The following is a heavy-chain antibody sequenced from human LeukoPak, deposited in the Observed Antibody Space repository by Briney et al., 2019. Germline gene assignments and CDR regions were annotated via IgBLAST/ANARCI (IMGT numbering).Heavy chain of an antibody. Sequence: PGESLKISCKGSGYSFTSYWIGWVRQMPGKGLEWMGIIYPGDSDTRYSPSFQGQVTISADKSISTAYLQWSSLKASDTAMYYCARPAQGSGYVWGYFDYWGQGTLVTVSS. CDR3: ARPAQGSGYVWGYFDY. J-gene: IGHJ4*02. V-gene: IGHV5-51*01. CDR2: IYPGDSDT. D-gene: IGHD5-12*01. CDR1: GYSFTSYW.